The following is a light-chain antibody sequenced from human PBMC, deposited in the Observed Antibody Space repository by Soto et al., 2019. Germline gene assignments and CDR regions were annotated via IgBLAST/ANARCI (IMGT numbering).Light chain of an antibody. Sequence: QSVLTQPPSVSGAPGQRGTISCTGSSSNIGAGYDVHWYQQLPGRAPKLLIYGNTNRPSGVPDRFSGSKSGTSASLAITGLRAEDEPDYYCLSFDSSLSVVFGGGTKLTVL. CDR3: LSFDSSLSVV. V-gene: IGLV1-40*01. CDR2: GNT. CDR1: SSNIGAGYD. J-gene: IGLJ2*01.